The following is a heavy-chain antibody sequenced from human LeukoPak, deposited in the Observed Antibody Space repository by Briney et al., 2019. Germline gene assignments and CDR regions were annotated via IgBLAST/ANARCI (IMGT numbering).Heavy chain of an antibody. J-gene: IGHJ6*03. CDR2: INHSGST. CDR1: GGSFSGYY. V-gene: IGHV4-34*01. Sequence: SETLSLTCAVYGGSFSGYYWSWIRQPPGKGLECIGEINHSGSTNYNPSLKSRVTISVDTSKNQFSLKLSSVTAADTAVYYCARVRRPAAGRYYYYYYMDVWGKGTTVTVSS. D-gene: IGHD2-2*01. CDR3: ARVRRPAAGRYYYYYYMDV.